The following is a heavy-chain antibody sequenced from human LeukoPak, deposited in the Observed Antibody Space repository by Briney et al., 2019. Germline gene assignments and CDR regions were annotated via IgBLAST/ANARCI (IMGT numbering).Heavy chain of an antibody. V-gene: IGHV2-5*01. Sequence: KESGPTPVKPTQTLTLTCTFSGFSLSTSGVGVGWIRQPPGKALEWLALIYWNDDKRYSPSLKSRLTITKDTSKKQVVLTMTNMDPVDTATYYCALYLTRAYDFWSGTYDYWGQGTLVTVSS. CDR3: ALYLTRAYDFWSGTYDY. D-gene: IGHD3-3*01. CDR1: GFSLSTSGVG. J-gene: IGHJ4*02. CDR2: IYWNDDK.